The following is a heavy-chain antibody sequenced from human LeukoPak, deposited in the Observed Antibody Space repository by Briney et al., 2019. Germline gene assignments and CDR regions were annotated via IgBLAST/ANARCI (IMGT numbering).Heavy chain of an antibody. CDR3: ARGPHYGALECYYYYYGMDV. CDR1: GFTVSSNY. Sequence: GGSLRLSCAASGFTVSSNYMSWVRQAPGKGLEWVSVIYSGGSTYYADSVKGRFTISRDNSKNTLYLQMNSLRAEDTAVYYCARGPHYGALECYYYYYGMDVWGQGTTVTVSS. J-gene: IGHJ6*02. V-gene: IGHV3-66*01. D-gene: IGHD4-17*01. CDR2: IYSGGST.